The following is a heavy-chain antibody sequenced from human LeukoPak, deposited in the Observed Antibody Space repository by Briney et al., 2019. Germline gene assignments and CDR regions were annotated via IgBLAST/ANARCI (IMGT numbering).Heavy chain of an antibody. V-gene: IGHV1-18*01. CDR2: ISAYNGNT. CDR3: ATSGSYPYGAFDI. CDR1: GGTFSSYA. J-gene: IGHJ3*02. D-gene: IGHD1-26*01. Sequence: ASVKVSCKASGGTFSSYAISWVRQAPGQGLEWMGWISAYNGNTNYAQKLQGRVTMTTDTSTSTAYMELRSLRSDDTAVYYCATSGSYPYGAFDIWGQGTMVTVSS.